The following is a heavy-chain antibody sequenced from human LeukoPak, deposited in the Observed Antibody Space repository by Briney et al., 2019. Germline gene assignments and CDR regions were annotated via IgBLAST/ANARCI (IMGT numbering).Heavy chain of an antibody. CDR3: AGVAGFYWNSDSFDS. V-gene: IGHV1-18*01. CDR2: ISAYNGQT. CDR1: GYTFTTYG. Sequence: ASVKVSCEASGYTFTTYGISWVRQAPGQGLEWMGWISAYNGQTNYAQKLQGRVTMTTDTSTKTAYMELRSLGSDDTAVYYCAGVAGFYWNSDSFDSWGQGTHVTVS. J-gene: IGHJ4*02. D-gene: IGHD1-7*01.